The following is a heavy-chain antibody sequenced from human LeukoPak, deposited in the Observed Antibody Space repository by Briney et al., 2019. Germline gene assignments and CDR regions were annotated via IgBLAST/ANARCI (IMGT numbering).Heavy chain of an antibody. Sequence: PGGSLRLSCAASGFTVSSNYMSWVRQAPGKGLEWVSVIYSGGSTYYADSVKGRFTVSRDNSKNTLYLQMNSLRAEDTAVYYCAKVEAVAGTDYYYYMDVWGKGTTVTVSS. D-gene: IGHD6-19*01. CDR2: IYSGGST. V-gene: IGHV3-53*05. CDR1: GFTVSSNY. J-gene: IGHJ6*03. CDR3: AKVEAVAGTDYYYYMDV.